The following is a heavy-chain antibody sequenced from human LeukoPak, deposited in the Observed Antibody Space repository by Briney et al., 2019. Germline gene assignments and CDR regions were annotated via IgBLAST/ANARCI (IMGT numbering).Heavy chain of an antibody. CDR1: GYTFSGYY. Sequence: GASVKVSCKASGYTFSGYYMHWVRQAPGQGLEWMGWINPKSGGTNEAQKFHDRVTMTRDMSTSTVYMELSSLRSEDTAVYYCARATFSGYDAFDIWGQGTMVTVSS. D-gene: IGHD3-22*01. CDR2: INPKSGGT. V-gene: IGHV1-2*02. J-gene: IGHJ3*02. CDR3: ARATFSGYDAFDI.